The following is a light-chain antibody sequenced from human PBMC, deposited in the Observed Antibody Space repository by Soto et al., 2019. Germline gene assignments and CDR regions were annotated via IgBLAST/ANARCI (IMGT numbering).Light chain of an antibody. J-gene: IGLJ2*01. V-gene: IGLV2-14*03. CDR3: ASYASRNAVL. Sequence: QSALTQPASVSGSPGQSITISCTGTSSDIGGYNYVSCHQQQRGKATKLIFYDVSDRPSGVANRFSGPKSRNTAFLTISVLQAEDDAYYYCASYASRNAVLFGGGTKLTVL. CDR2: DVS. CDR1: SSDIGGYNY.